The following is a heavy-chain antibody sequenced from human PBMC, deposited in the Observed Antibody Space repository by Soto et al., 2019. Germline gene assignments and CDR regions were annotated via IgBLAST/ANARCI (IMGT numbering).Heavy chain of an antibody. Sequence: ASVKVSCKASGYTFSVYPVHWVRQAPGQGPEWMGWINPNSGGTKYAEKFQGWVTMTTDTSISTASMELTRLTSDDTAIYYCARGDSTDCSNGVCSFFYNHDMDVWGQGTTVTVSS. D-gene: IGHD2-8*01. V-gene: IGHV1-2*04. J-gene: IGHJ6*02. CDR3: ARGDSTDCSNGVCSFFYNHDMDV. CDR1: GYTFSVYP. CDR2: INPNSGGT.